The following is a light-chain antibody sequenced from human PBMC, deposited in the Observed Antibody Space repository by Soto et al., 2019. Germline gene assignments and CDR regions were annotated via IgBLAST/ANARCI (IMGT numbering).Light chain of an antibody. CDR2: AAS. J-gene: IGKJ1*01. CDR1: QSISSY. V-gene: IGKV1-39*01. CDR3: QHYNSYSEA. Sequence: DIQMTQSPSSLSAAVGDRVTSTCRASQSISSYLNWYQQKPGKAPKLLIYAASSLQSGVPSRFSGSGSGTDFTLTINSLQPDDFATYYCQHYNSYSEAFGQGTKVDIK.